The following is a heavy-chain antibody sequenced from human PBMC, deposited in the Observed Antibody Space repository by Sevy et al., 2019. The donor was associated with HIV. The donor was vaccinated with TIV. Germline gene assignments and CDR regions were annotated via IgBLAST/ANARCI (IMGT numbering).Heavy chain of an antibody. D-gene: IGHD6-19*01. V-gene: IGHV1-69*13. Sequence: ASVKVSCKASGGTFSTYGISWVRQAPGQGPEWMGGIIPILGTVNYAQKFQGRVTITAEESTKTAYMELSSLRSEDTDEYYCARGGGNGWYYFDYWGQETLVTVSS. CDR1: GGTFSTYG. J-gene: IGHJ4*02. CDR3: ARGGGNGWYYFDY. CDR2: IIPILGTV.